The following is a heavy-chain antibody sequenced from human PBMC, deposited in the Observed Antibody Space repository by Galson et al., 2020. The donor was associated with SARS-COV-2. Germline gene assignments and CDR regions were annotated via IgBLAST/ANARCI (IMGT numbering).Heavy chain of an antibody. J-gene: IGHJ6*02. CDR3: AKEGIDCSSTSCYEGWVYYYYGMDV. CDR1: GLTFSSYG. CDR2: ISYDGSNK. V-gene: IGHV3-30*18. D-gene: IGHD2-2*01. Sequence: GGSLRLSCAASGLTFSSYGMHWVRQAPGKGLEWVAVISYDGSNKYYADSVKGRFTISRDNSKNTLYLQMNSLRAEDTAVYYCAKEGIDCSSTSCYEGWVYYYYGMDVWGQGTTVTVSS.